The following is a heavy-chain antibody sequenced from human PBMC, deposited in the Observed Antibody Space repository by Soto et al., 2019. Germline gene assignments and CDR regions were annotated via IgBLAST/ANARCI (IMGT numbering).Heavy chain of an antibody. J-gene: IGHJ5*02. CDR1: GFTFSNAW. D-gene: IGHD3-10*01. CDR3: TTGTRSGSSDP. CDR2: IKSKTDGGTT. Sequence: EVQLVESGGGLVKPGGSLRLSCAASGFTFSNAWMSWVRQAPGKGLEWVGRIKSKTDGGTTDYAAPVKGRFTISRDDSKNTLYLQMNSLKAEDTAVYYCTTGTRSGSSDPWGQGTLVTVSS. V-gene: IGHV3-15*01.